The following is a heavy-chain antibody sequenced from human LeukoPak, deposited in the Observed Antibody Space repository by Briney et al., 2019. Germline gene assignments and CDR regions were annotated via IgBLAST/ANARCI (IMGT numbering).Heavy chain of an antibody. CDR2: INHSGST. CDR3: ARFIRFSVLDV. Sequence: SETLSLTCAVYGGSFSGYYWSWIRQPPGKGLEWIGEINHSGSTNYNPSLKSRVTISVDTSKNQFSLKLSSVTAADTAVYYCARFIRFSVLDVWGKGTTVTVSS. D-gene: IGHD3-3*01. V-gene: IGHV4-34*01. CDR1: GGSFSGYY. J-gene: IGHJ6*04.